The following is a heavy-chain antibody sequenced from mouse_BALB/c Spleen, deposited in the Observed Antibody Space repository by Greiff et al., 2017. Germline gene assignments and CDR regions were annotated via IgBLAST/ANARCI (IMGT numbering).Heavy chain of an antibody. CDR1: GFSLTSYG. V-gene: IGHV2-2*02. J-gene: IGHJ3*01. CDR3: ASPHYYGLAWFAY. CDR2: IWSGGST. D-gene: IGHD1-2*01. Sequence: QVQLQQSGPGLVQPSQSLSITCTVSGFSLTSYGVHWVRQSPGKGLEWLGVIWSGGSTDYNAAFISRLSISKDNSKSQVFFKMNSLQANDTAIYYCASPHYYGLAWFAYWGQGTLVTVSA.